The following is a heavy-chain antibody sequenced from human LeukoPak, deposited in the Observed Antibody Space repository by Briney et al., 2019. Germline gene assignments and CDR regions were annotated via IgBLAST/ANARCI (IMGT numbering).Heavy chain of an antibody. CDR1: GYTFTSYG. CDR2: ISAYNGNT. D-gene: IGHD3-22*01. V-gene: IGHV1-18*01. Sequence: GASVKVSCKASGYTFTSYGISWVRQAPGQGLEWMGWISAYNGNTNYAQKLQGRVTITTDTSTSTAYMELRSLRSDDTAVYYCARVPGGGDGSGPLDYWGRGTRVPVP. CDR3: ARVPGGGDGSGPLDY. J-gene: IGHJ4*02.